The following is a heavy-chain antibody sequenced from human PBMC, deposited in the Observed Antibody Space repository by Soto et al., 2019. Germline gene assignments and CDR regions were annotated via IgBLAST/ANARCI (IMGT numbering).Heavy chain of an antibody. CDR3: ARLDFYGSGSIDT. D-gene: IGHD3-10*01. CDR2: ISSSDNTI. V-gene: IGHV3-48*03. Sequence: EVQLVESGGGLVQPGGSLRLSCAASGFIFSRYEMAWVRQAPGKGLEWLSYISSSDNTIYYADSLRGRFTISRDNARDSLFLHMNSLRAEDTALYYCARLDFYGSGSIDTWGQGTLVTVSS. J-gene: IGHJ5*02. CDR1: GFIFSRYE.